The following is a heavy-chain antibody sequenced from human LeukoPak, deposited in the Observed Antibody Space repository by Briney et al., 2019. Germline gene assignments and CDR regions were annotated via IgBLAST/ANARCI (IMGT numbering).Heavy chain of an antibody. Sequence: GGSLRLSCAASGFTFISYSMRWVRQAPGKGLEWVSAMSGSGSSTFYADSVKGRFIISRDNSKNTLYLQLNSLRAEDTAVYYCAKGKDTYNYASSGYYFGGYWGQGTLVTVSS. D-gene: IGHD3-22*01. CDR2: MSGSGSST. CDR3: AKGKDTYNYASSGYYFGGY. CDR1: GFTFISYS. V-gene: IGHV3-23*01. J-gene: IGHJ4*02.